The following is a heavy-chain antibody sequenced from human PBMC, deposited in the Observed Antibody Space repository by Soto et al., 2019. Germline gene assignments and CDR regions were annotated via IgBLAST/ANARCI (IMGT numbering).Heavy chain of an antibody. CDR3: ARILAAAADFDY. CDR1: GYTFTSYG. V-gene: IGHV1-18*01. D-gene: IGHD6-13*01. J-gene: IGHJ4*02. Sequence: QVQLVQSGAEVKKPGASVKVSCKASGYTFTSYGLRWVRQAPGQGLEWMGWISAYNRNTNYAQKLQGRVTMTTDTSTSTADMELRSLRSDDTAVYYCARILAAAADFDYWGQGTLVTVSS. CDR2: ISAYNRNT.